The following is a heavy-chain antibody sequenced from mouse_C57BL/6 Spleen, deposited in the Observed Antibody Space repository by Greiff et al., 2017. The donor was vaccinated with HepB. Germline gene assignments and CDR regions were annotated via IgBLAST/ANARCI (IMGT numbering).Heavy chain of an antibody. Sequence: QVQLKQPGAELVKPGASVKVSCKASGYTFTSYWMHWVKQRPGQGLEWIGRIHPSDSDTNYNQKFKGKATLTVDKSSSTAYMQLSSLTSEDSAVYYCALYGSSYVYYAMDYWGQGTSVTVSS. D-gene: IGHD1-1*01. CDR3: ALYGSSYVYYAMDY. J-gene: IGHJ4*01. CDR1: GYTFTSYW. CDR2: IHPSDSDT. V-gene: IGHV1-74*01.